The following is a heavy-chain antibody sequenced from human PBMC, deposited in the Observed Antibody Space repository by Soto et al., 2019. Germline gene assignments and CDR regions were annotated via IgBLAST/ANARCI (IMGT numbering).Heavy chain of an antibody. CDR3: ARATLIFSSGWSTVDYGMDV. CDR1: GYTFTGYY. CDR2: INPNSGGT. J-gene: IGHJ6*02. D-gene: IGHD6-13*01. Sequence: QVQLVQSGAEVKKPGASVKVSCKASGYTFTGYYMHWVRQAPGQGLEWMGWINPNSGGTNYAQKFQGWVTMTRDTAISTAYMELSRLRSDDTAVYYCARATLIFSSGWSTVDYGMDVWGQGTTVTVSS. V-gene: IGHV1-2*04.